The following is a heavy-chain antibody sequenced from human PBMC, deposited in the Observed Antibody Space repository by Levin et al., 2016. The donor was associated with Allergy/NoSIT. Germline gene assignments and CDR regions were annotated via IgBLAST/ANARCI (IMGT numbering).Heavy chain of an antibody. J-gene: IGHJ4*02. Sequence: ASVKVSCKASGYTFTVYSIHWVRQAPGQGLEWMGRIDPSNGFTYYARTFQGRVTMTSDTSISTAYMDLRRLSSDDTAVYYCALSIEEPPTPNYDYWGQGTLVTVSS. V-gene: IGHV1-2*06. CDR2: IDPSNGFT. CDR3: ALSIEEPPTPNYDY. CDR1: GYTFTVYS. D-gene: IGHD6-6*01.